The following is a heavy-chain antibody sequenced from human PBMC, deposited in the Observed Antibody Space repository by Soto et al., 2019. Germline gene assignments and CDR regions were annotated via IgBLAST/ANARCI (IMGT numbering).Heavy chain of an antibody. D-gene: IGHD3-10*01. J-gene: IGHJ4*02. Sequence: ESGGGLVQPGGSLRLSCAASGFTINTYYMHWVRQITGRGLEGVSGIASAGDTYYLGSVKGRFTISRENGKNSLYLQMNSLTAEDAAVYYCKRTLYRPGSHCGQGTLVTVSS. V-gene: IGHV3-13*01. CDR1: GFTINTYY. CDR3: KRTLYRPGSH. CDR2: IASAGDT.